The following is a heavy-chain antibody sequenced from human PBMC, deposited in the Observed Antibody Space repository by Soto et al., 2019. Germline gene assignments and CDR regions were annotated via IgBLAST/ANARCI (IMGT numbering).Heavy chain of an antibody. J-gene: IGHJ6*02. D-gene: IGHD2-15*01. CDR2: IDWDDDK. Sequence: GSGPTLVNPTQTLTLTCTFSGFSLNTGGMCVSWIRQSPGKALEWLARIDWDDDKYYNTSLKTRLTISKDTSKNQVVLTMTNMDPVDTATYYCARIWGYCSGGKCYTNNMDVWGQGTKVTVSS. V-gene: IGHV2-70*11. CDR3: ARIWGYCSGGKCYTNNMDV. CDR1: GFSLNTGGMC.